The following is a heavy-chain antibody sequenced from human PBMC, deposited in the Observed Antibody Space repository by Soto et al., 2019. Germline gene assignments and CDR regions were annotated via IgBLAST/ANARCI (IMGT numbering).Heavy chain of an antibody. J-gene: IGHJ4*02. D-gene: IGHD1-7*01. V-gene: IGHV4-4*02. Sequence: SETLSLTCAVSGGSFTSNNWWTWVRQPPGQGLEWIGEIYRTGSTNYNPSLKSRVTISLDKSENQFSLKVTSLTAADTAVYYCASRDPGTSVDYWGQGTWVTVAS. CDR1: GGSFTSNNW. CDR3: ASRDPGTSVDY. CDR2: IYRTGST.